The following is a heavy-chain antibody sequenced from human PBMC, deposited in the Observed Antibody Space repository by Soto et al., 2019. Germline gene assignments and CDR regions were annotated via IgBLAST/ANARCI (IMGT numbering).Heavy chain of an antibody. D-gene: IGHD4-17*01. CDR2: IKSKTDGGTT. V-gene: IGHV3-15*07. CDR1: GFTFSNAW. CDR3: TTDRFSDFFPADPMTTDAFDI. J-gene: IGHJ3*02. Sequence: KPGGALRLSCAASGFTFSNAWMNWVRQAPGKGLEWVGRIKSKTDGGTTDYAAPVKGRFTISRDDSKNTLYLQMNSLKTEDTAVYYCTTDRFSDFFPADPMTTDAFDIWGQGTMVTVSS.